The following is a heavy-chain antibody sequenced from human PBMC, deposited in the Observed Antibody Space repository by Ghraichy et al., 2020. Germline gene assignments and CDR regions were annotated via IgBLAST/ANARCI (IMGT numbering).Heavy chain of an antibody. CDR2: ISSTSVYI. V-gene: IGHV3-21*01. J-gene: IGHJ6*02. D-gene: IGHD3-16*02. CDR3: ARGIRPGVIVPQLPEFYQYGMDV. Sequence: GESLRLSCAASGFTFRSYSINWVRQAPGKGLEWVSSISSTSVYIEYTASVRGRFTISRDNAKNSLYLQMNSLRTEDTAVYYCARGIRPGVIVPQLPEFYQYGMDVWGQGTTVTVYS. CDR1: GFTFRSYS.